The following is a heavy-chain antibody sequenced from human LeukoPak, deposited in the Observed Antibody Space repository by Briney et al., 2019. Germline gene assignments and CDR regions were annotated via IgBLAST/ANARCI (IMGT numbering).Heavy chain of an antibody. V-gene: IGHV5-51*01. CDR3: ARRWLVGATTLEGTWFDP. CDR2: IYPGDSDT. J-gene: IGHJ5*02. CDR1: GYSFTSYW. D-gene: IGHD1-26*01. Sequence: GESLKISCKGSGYSFTSYWIGWVRQMPGKGLEWMGIIYPGDSDTRYSPSFQGQVTISADKSISTAYLQWSSMKASDTAMYYCARRWLVGATTLEGTWFDPWGQGTLVTVSS.